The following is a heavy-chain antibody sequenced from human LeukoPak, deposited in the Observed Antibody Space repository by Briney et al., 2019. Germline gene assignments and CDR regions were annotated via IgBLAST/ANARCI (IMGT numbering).Heavy chain of an antibody. V-gene: IGHV4-59*01. D-gene: IGHD6-19*01. CDR3: ARSKPGWQGLYFDY. J-gene: IGHJ4*02. CDR2: IYYSGST. CDR1: GGSISSYY. Sequence: SETLSLTCTVSGGSISSYYWSWIQQPPGKGLEWIGYIYYSGSTNYNPSLKSRVAISVDTSKNQFSLKLSSVTAADTAVYYCARSKPGWQGLYFDYWGQGTLVTVSS.